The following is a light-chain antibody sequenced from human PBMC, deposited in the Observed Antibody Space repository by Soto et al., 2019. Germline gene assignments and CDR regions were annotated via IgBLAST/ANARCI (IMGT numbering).Light chain of an antibody. J-gene: IGLJ2*01. CDR2: DVS. CDR1: SSDVGGYNY. V-gene: IGLV2-14*01. CDR3: SSYTSSSTYVV. Sequence: QSVLTQPASVSGSPGQSITISCTGTSSDVGGYNYVSWYQQHPGKAPKLMIYDVSNRPSGVSNRFSGSKSGNTASLTIAGLEAYDEADYYSSSYTSSSTYVVVGGGTQLTVL.